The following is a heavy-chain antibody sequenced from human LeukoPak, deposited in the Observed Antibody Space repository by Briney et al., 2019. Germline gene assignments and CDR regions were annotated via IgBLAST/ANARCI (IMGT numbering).Heavy chain of an antibody. Sequence: GGSLRLSCAASGFTFSDYYMSWIRQAPGKGLEWISYVSSDGSNRQYADSVKDRFTISRDNAKNSLYLQMNSLRAEDTAVYHCARVVRSSWYVYFDLWSRGTLVTVSS. CDR3: ARVVRSSWYVYFDL. D-gene: IGHD6-13*01. CDR1: GFTFSDYY. CDR2: VSSDGSNR. V-gene: IGHV3-11*01. J-gene: IGHJ2*01.